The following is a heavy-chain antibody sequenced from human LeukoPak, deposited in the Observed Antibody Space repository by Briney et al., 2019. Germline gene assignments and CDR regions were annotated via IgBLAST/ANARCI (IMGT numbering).Heavy chain of an antibody. V-gene: IGHV4-39*07. J-gene: IGHJ4*02. CDR2: IYYSGST. Sequence: PSETLSLTCTVSGGSVSSSSYYWGWIRQPPGKGLEWIGSIYYSGSTYYNPSLKSRVTMSVDTSKNQFSLKLSSVTAADTAVYYCARGVVVTDPIDYWGQGTLVTVSS. D-gene: IGHD2-21*02. CDR3: ARGVVVTDPIDY. CDR1: GGSVSSSSYY.